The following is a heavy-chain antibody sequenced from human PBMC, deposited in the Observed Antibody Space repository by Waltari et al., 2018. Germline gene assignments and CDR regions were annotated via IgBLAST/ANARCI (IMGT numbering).Heavy chain of an antibody. CDR2: ISKSGRVT. J-gene: IGHJ4*02. V-gene: IGHV3-21*06. D-gene: IGHD6-13*01. CDR1: GFDFSSFS. Sequence: EVHLVESGGGLVKPGGSLRVACAASGFDFSSFSINWIRQTPGKGLEWVSSISKSGRVTEYADSVKGRCTFSRDNANNSVYLQMNSLRVEDTAVYYCNVELAEAGNWGQGTLVTVSP. CDR3: NVELAEAGN.